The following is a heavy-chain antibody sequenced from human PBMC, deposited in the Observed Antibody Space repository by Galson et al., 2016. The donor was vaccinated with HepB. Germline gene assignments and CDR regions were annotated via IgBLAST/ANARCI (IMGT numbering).Heavy chain of an antibody. J-gene: IGHJ4*02. V-gene: IGHV3-7*04. CDR1: GFNFSSYW. CDR3: AGVVEPDSSFDF. D-gene: IGHD6-6*01. CDR2: IKEDGSDM. Sequence: SLRLSCATSGFNFSSYWMSWVRQAPGKGLEWVANIKEDGSDMFRVESVRGRFIISRDNTKTSLHLRMDSLRVDDTAVYYCAGVVEPDSSFDFWGQGTLVTVSS.